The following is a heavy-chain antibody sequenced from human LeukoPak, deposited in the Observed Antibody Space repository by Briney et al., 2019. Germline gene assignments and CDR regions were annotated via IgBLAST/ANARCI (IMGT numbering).Heavy chain of an antibody. CDR3: ARHLVGAGYFDY. V-gene: IGHV4-39*01. Sequence: PSETMSLTCTVSGGSISSSSYYWGWIRQPPGKGLEWIGSIYYSGSTYYNPSLKSRVTISVDTSKNQFSLKLSSVTAVDTAVYYCARHLVGAGYFDYWGQGTLVTVSS. CDR1: GGSISSSSYY. D-gene: IGHD2-15*01. CDR2: IYYSGST. J-gene: IGHJ4*02.